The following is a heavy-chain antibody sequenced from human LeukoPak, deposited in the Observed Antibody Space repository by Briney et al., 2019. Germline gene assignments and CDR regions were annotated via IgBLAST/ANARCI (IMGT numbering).Heavy chain of an antibody. CDR3: ARGRYRYGLNRNDY. J-gene: IGHJ4*02. Sequence: PSETLSLTCAVYGGSFSGYYWSWIRQPPGKGLEWIGEINHSGSTNYNPSLKSRVTISVDTSKNQFSLKLSSVTAADTAVYYCARGRYRYGLNRNDYWGQGTLVTVSS. D-gene: IGHD5-18*01. V-gene: IGHV4-34*01. CDR2: INHSGST. CDR1: GGSFSGYY.